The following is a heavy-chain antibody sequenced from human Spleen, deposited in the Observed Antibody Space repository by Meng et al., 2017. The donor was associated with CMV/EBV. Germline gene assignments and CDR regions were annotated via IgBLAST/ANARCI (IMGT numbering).Heavy chain of an antibody. Sequence: AASGFNFSTYSRNWVRQAPGKGREWVSTISSSGNHMYYADSVKGRFTISRDNAKNSLWLQMNTLRAQDTAVYYCARDRGDYAIYEDYWGQGTLVTVSS. V-gene: IGHV3-21*01. J-gene: IGHJ4*02. CDR3: ARDRGDYAIYEDY. CDR1: GFNFSTYS. CDR2: ISSSGNHM. D-gene: IGHD4-17*01.